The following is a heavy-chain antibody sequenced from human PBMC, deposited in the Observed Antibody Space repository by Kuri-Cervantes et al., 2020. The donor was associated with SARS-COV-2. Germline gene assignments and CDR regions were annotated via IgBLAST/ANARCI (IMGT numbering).Heavy chain of an antibody. CDR1: GFTFSSYE. CDR3: TTVWNYDSIVFDY. J-gene: IGHJ4*02. CDR2: IKSKTDGGTT. Sequence: ESLKISCAASGFTFSSYEMNWVRQAPGKGLEWVGRIKSKTDGGTTDYAAPGKGRSTISSDDSKNTLDPQMNSLKTEDTAVYYCTTVWNYDSIVFDYWGQGTLVTVSS. D-gene: IGHD3-22*01. V-gene: IGHV3-15*01.